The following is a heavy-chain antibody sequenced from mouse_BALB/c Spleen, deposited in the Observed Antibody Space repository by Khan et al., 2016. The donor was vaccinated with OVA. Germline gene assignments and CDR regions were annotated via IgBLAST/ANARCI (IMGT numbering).Heavy chain of an antibody. V-gene: IGHV3-2*02. CDR1: GYSITSNYA. D-gene: IGHD1-1*01. CDR3: ARGNYYGYAMDY. Sequence: EVQLQESGPGLVKPFQSLSLTCTVTGYSITSNYAWNWIRQFPGNKLEWVGYISYSGSTSYNPSLKSRISITRDTSKNQFFLQLKSVTTEDTATYYCARGNYYGYAMDYWGQGTSVTVSS. CDR2: ISYSGST. J-gene: IGHJ4*01.